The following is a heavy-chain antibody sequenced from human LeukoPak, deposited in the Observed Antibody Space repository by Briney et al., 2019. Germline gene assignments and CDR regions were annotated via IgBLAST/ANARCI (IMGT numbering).Heavy chain of an antibody. V-gene: IGHV3-23*01. J-gene: IGHJ4*02. CDR2: ISGSGGST. CDR1: GFTFSDYA. CDR3: AKGSSWSSGWEGDLYYFDY. D-gene: IGHD6-19*01. Sequence: GGSLRLSCAASGFTFSDYAMSWVRQAPGKGLGWVSGISGSGGSTHYADSVKGRFTISRDNSKNTLYLQMNSLRAEDTAVYYCAKGSSWSSGWEGDLYYFDYWGQGTLVTVSS.